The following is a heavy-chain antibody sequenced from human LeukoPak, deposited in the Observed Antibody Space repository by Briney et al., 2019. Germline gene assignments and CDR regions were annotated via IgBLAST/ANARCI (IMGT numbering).Heavy chain of an antibody. D-gene: IGHD3-22*01. V-gene: IGHV3-21*01. CDR1: GFTFSSYS. J-gene: IGHJ6*03. Sequence: GGSLRLSCAASGFTFSSYSMNWVRQAPGKGLEWVSSISSSSSYIYYADSVKGRFTISRDNAKNSLYLQMNSLRAEDTAVYYCARKTEDDSSGYYFNYYYYYYMDVWGKGTTVTVSS. CDR3: ARKTEDDSSGYYFNYYYYYYMDV. CDR2: ISSSSSYI.